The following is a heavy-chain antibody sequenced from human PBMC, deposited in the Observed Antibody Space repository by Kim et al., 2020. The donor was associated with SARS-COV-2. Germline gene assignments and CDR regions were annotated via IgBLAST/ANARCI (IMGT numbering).Heavy chain of an antibody. J-gene: IGHJ6*02. CDR3: ARGKEGSGSPGYYGMDV. CDR2: INAGNGNT. Sequence: ASVKVSCKASGYTFTSYAMHWVRQAPGQRLEWMGWINAGNGNTKYSQKFQGRVTITRDTSASTAYMELSSLRSEDTAVYYCARGKEGSGSPGYYGMDVWGQGTTVTVSS. V-gene: IGHV1-3*01. D-gene: IGHD3-10*01. CDR1: GYTFTSYA.